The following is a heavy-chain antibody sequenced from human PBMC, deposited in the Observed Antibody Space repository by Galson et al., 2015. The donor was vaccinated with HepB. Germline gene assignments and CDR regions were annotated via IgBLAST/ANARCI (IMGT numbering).Heavy chain of an antibody. D-gene: IGHD3-22*01. V-gene: IGHV1-69*04. Sequence: SVKVSCKASGGTFSSCAISWVRQAPGQGLEWMGRIIPILGIANYAQKFQGRVTITADKSTSTAYMELSSLRSEDTAVYYCARDPYYYDSSGYYDENFDYWGQGTLVTVSS. J-gene: IGHJ4*02. CDR2: IIPILGIA. CDR3: ARDPYYYDSSGYYDENFDY. CDR1: GGTFSSCA.